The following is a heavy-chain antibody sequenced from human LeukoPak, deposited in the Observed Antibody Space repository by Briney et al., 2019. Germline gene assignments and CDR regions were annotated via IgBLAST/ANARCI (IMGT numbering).Heavy chain of an antibody. CDR1: GYTFTNYG. V-gene: IGHV1-18*04. J-gene: IGHJ4*02. CDR2: ISAYNGNT. CDR3: ARDHSSSGQLFDY. D-gene: IGHD6-13*01. Sequence: ASVKVSCKASGYTFTNYGISWVRQAPGQGLEWMGWISAYNGNTMYAQKLQGRVTMTTDTSTSTAYMEVRSLRSDDTAIYYCARDHSSSGQLFDYWGQGTLVTVSS.